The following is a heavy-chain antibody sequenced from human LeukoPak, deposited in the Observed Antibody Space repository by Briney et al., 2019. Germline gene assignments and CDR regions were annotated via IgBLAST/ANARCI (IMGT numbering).Heavy chain of an antibody. J-gene: IGHJ4*02. V-gene: IGHV1-69*13. CDR2: IIPIFGTA. CDR1: GGTFSSYA. D-gene: IGHD3-3*01. Sequence: SVKVSCKASGGTFSSYAISWVRQAPGQGLEWMGGIIPIFGTANYAQKFQGRVTITADESTSTAYMELSSLRSDDTAVYYCARITIFGVVSPYFDYWGQGTLVTVSS. CDR3: ARITIFGVVSPYFDY.